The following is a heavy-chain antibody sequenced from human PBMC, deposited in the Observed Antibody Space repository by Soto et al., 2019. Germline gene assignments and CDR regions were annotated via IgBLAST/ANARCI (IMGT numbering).Heavy chain of an antibody. J-gene: IGHJ1*01. CDR3: ARGPTDQYFQH. Sequence: SETLSLTCAVYGGSFSGYYWSWIRQSPGKGLEWIGEINHSGSTNYNPSLKSRVTISVDTSKNQFSLKLSSVTAADTAVYYCARGPTDQYFQHWGQGTLVTVSS. V-gene: IGHV4-34*01. CDR2: INHSGST. CDR1: GGSFSGYY.